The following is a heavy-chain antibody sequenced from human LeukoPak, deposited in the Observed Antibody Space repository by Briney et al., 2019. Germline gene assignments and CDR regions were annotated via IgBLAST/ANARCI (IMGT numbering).Heavy chain of an antibody. V-gene: IGHV1-8*02. D-gene: IGHD3-3*01. J-gene: IGHJ5*02. CDR2: MNPNSGNT. Sequence: GASVKVSCKASGYTFTSYYMHWVRQAPGQGLEWMGWMNPNSGNTGYAQKFQGRVTMTRNTSISTAYMELSSLRSEDTAVYYCARNYDFNWFDPWGQGTLVTVSS. CDR1: GYTFTSYY. CDR3: ARNYDFNWFDP.